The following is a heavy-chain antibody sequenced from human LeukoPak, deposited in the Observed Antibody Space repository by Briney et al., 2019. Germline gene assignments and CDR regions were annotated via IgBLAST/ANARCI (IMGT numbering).Heavy chain of an antibody. J-gene: IGHJ4*02. V-gene: IGHV3-23*01. Sequence: GGSLRLSCIASGFRLSGYAMSWVRQAPGKGLDWVSVISGSAHKIRYADSVKGRFTISRDNSENIVYLQMNNLRVEDTAVYYCAGRPTGYSSGYIHWGQGTLVTVSS. CDR3: AGRPTGYSSGYIH. CDR2: ISGSAHKI. D-gene: IGHD5-18*01. CDR1: GFRLSGYA.